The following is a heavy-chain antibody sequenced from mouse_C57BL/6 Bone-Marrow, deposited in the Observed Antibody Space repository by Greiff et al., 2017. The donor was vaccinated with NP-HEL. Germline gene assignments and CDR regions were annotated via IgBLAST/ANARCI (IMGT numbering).Heavy chain of an antibody. CDR1: GYTFTSYW. V-gene: IGHV1-69*01. J-gene: IGHJ2*01. D-gene: IGHD2-3*01. CDR2: IDPSDSYT. Sequence: VKLMESGAELVMPGASVKLSCKASGYTFTSYWMHWVKQRPGQGLEWIGEIDPSDSYTNYNQKFKGKSTLTVDKSSSTAYMQLSSLTSEDSAVYYCARRDGYYYYFDYWGQGTTLTVSS. CDR3: ARRDGYYYYFDY.